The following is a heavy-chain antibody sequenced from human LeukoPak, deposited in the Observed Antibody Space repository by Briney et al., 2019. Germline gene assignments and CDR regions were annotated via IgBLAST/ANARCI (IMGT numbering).Heavy chain of an antibody. V-gene: IGHV4-39*01. CDR3: ARPAFSGSYGAFDY. J-gene: IGHJ4*02. D-gene: IGHD1-26*01. CDR1: GGSISSSSYY. Sequence: SETLSPTCTVSGGSISSSSYYWGWIRQPPGKGLEWIGSIYYSGSTYYNPSLKSRVTISVDTSKNQFSLKLSSVTAADTAVYYCARPAFSGSYGAFDYWGQGTLVTVSS. CDR2: IYYSGST.